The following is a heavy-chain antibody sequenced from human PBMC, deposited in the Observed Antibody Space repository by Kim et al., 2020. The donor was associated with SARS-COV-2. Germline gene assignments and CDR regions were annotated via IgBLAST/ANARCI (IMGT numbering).Heavy chain of an antibody. J-gene: IGHJ6*02. D-gene: IGHD3-22*01. V-gene: IGHV3-21*01. CDR1: GFTFSSYS. Sequence: GSLRLSCAASGFTFSSYSMNWVRQAPGKGLEWVSSISSSSSYIYYADSVKGRFTISRDNAKNSLYLQMNSLRAEDTAVYYCARGFTMIVVVSYYYYGMDVWGQGTTVTVSS. CDR2: ISSSSSYI. CDR3: ARGFTMIVVVSYYYYGMDV.